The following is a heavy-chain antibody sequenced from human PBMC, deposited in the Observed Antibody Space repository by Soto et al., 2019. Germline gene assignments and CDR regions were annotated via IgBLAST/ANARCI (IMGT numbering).Heavy chain of an antibody. V-gene: IGHV3-74*01. J-gene: IGHJ6*03. CDR2: INSDGSAT. CDR3: SKGRGDGNYCYYYMDV. CDR1: GFTFKSYW. Sequence: PGGSLRLSCATSGFTFKSYWMHWVRQAPGKGLVWVSGINSDGSATIYADSVKGRFTISRDNAKNTPYLQMNSLRAEDTAVYYCSKGRGDGNYCYYYMDVWGKGTTVTVSS. D-gene: IGHD3-10*01.